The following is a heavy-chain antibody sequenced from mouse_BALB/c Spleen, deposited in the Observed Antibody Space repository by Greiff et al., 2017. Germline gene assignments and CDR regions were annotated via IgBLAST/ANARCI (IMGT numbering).Heavy chain of an antibody. Sequence: VQLQQSGPELVKPGASVKISCKASGYTFTDYNMHWVKQSHGKSLEWIGYIYPYNGGTGYNQKFKSKATLTVDNSSSTAYMELRSLTSEDSAVYYCARVYYGNYVWFAYWGQGTLVTVSA. J-gene: IGHJ3*01. V-gene: IGHV1S29*02. CDR3: ARVYYGNYVWFAY. D-gene: IGHD2-1*01. CDR2: IYPYNGGT. CDR1: GYTFTDYN.